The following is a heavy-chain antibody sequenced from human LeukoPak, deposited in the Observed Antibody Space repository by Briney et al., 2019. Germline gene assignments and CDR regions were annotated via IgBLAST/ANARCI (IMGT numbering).Heavy chain of an antibody. J-gene: IGHJ4*02. D-gene: IGHD1-14*01. V-gene: IGHV3-64*01. CDR3: AGGGVRKTYFDD. Sequence: GGSLRLSCAASGFTFSSYAMHWVRQAPGKGLEYVSAISSNGGSTYYANSVKGRFTISRDNSKNTLYLQMGSLRAEDMAVYYCAGGGVRKTYFDDWGQGTLVTVSS. CDR2: ISSNGGST. CDR1: GFTFSSYA.